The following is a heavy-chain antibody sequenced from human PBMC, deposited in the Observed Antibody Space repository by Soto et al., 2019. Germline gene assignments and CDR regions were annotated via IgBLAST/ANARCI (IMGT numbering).Heavy chain of an antibody. CDR2: IYYSGST. J-gene: IGHJ4*02. Sequence: QVQLQESGPGLVKPSETLSLTCTVSGGSISSYYWSWIRQPPGKGLEWIGYIYYSGSTNYNPSLKSRVTISVYTSKNHFSLKLSSVTAADTAVYYWAGGDGDYLGGYFDYWGQGTLVTVSS. CDR3: AGGDGDYLGGYFDY. V-gene: IGHV4-59*08. D-gene: IGHD4-17*01. CDR1: GGSISSYY.